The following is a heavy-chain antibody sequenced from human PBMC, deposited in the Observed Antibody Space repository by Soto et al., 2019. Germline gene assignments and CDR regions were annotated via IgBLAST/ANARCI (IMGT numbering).Heavy chain of an antibody. CDR2: FDPEDGET. Sequence: ASVKVSCKVSGYTLTELSMHWVRQAPGKGLEWMGGFDPEDGETIYAQKFQGRVTMTEDTSTYTAYMELSSLRSEDTAVYYCATVGYYDSSAPDAFDIWGQGTMVTVSS. CDR1: GYTLTELS. D-gene: IGHD3-22*01. CDR3: ATVGYYDSSAPDAFDI. V-gene: IGHV1-24*01. J-gene: IGHJ3*02.